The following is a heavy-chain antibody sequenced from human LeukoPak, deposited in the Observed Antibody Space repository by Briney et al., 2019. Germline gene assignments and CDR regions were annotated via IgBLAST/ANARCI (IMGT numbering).Heavy chain of an antibody. V-gene: IGHV3-30*03. CDR1: GFTLSSYG. D-gene: IGHD3-10*01. Sequence: GGPLRLSCAAPGFTLSSYGMHWVRQPQGEGLEWVAVISHDGSKKYSAESVKGRFTISRDNSKNTLYLQMNSLRSDDTAVYYCARDLRWFGDHLDYWGQGTLVTVSS. J-gene: IGHJ4*02. CDR2: ISHDGSKK. CDR3: ARDLRWFGDHLDY.